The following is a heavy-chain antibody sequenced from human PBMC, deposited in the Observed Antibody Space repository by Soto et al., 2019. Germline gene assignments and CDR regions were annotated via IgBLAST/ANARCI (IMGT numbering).Heavy chain of an antibody. D-gene: IGHD6-19*01. V-gene: IGHV4-61*01. CDR2: IYYSGST. CDR1: GGSVSSGSYY. J-gene: IGHJ4*02. CDR3: ARDFKNSGWALFDY. Sequence: PSETLSLTCTVSGGSVSSGSYYWSWIRQPPGKGLEWIGYIYYSGSTNYNPSLKSRVTISVDTSKNQFSLKLSSVTAADTAVYYCARDFKNSGWALFDYWGQGTLDTVSS.